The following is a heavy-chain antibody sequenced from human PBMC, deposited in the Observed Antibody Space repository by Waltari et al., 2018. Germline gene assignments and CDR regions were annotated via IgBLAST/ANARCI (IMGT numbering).Heavy chain of an antibody. CDR3: AKGPAARTNWFDP. V-gene: IGHV3-23*01. CDR2: SGSSGRNT. Sequence: EVQLLESGGGLVQPGGSLRLSCAASGFTFSSYDMSWVRQAPGKGLVWVSVSGSSGRNTYYADSVKGRFTISRDDSKNTLYLQMNSLRAEDTAVYYCAKGPAARTNWFDPWGQGTLVTVSS. D-gene: IGHD2-2*01. CDR1: GFTFSSYD. J-gene: IGHJ5*02.